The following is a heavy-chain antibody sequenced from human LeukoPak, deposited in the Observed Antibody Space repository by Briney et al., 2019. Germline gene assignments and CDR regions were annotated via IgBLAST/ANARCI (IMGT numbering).Heavy chain of an antibody. D-gene: IGHD3-22*01. Sequence: GSSVKVSCKASGGTFSSYAISWVRQAPGQGLEWMGRIIPIFGTANYAQKFQGRVTITTDESTSTAYMELSSLRSEDTAVYYCARVPRITMIVDGASDIWGQGTMVTVSS. V-gene: IGHV1-69*05. CDR2: IIPIFGTA. CDR3: ARVPRITMIVDGASDI. CDR1: GGTFSSYA. J-gene: IGHJ3*02.